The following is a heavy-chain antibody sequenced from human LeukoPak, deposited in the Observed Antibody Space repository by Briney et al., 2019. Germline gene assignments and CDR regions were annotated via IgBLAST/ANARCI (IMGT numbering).Heavy chain of an antibody. D-gene: IGHD6-13*01. CDR2: INWDGEST. V-gene: IGHV3-20*04. CDR1: GLTFDDYG. CDR3: ARDLSASRYSLAY. J-gene: IGHJ4*02. Sequence: GGSLRLSCAVSGLTFDDYGMSWVRQAPGKGLGWGSGINWDGESTGYGDSVQGRFIISRDNAENALYLQMNGLRAEDTAVYYCARDLSASRYSLAYWGRGTPVTVSS.